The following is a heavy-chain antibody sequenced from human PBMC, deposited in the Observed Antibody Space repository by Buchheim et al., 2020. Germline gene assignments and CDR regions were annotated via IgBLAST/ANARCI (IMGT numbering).Heavy chain of an antibody. V-gene: IGHV4-31*03. D-gene: IGHD3-22*01. J-gene: IGHJ5*02. CDR3: ARDGLYRYYDSSGTNGFDP. CDR1: GGSISSGGYY. Sequence: QVQLQESGPGLVKPSQTLSLTCTVSGGSISSGGYYWSWIRQHPGKGLEWIGYIYYSGSTYYNPSLKSRVTISVDTSKNQFSLKLSYVTAADAAVYYLARDGLYRYYDSSGTNGFDPWGQGTL. CDR2: IYYSGST.